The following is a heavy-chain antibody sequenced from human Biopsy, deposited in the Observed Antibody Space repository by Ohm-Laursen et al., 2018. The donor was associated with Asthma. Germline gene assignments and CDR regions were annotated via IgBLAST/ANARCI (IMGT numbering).Heavy chain of an antibody. CDR1: GFTFSSYS. CDR3: VKDHNAGYYYFDD. J-gene: IGHJ4*02. Sequence: SLRLSCAASGFTFSSYSMHWVRQAPGRGPEYVSFIANDGSNKFYADSVKGRFTVSRDNSKHTLYPHMTGLRADDTGVYCCVKDHNAGYYYFDDWGQGAQVTVSS. V-gene: IGHV3-64D*08. D-gene: IGHD2-21*01. CDR2: IANDGSNK.